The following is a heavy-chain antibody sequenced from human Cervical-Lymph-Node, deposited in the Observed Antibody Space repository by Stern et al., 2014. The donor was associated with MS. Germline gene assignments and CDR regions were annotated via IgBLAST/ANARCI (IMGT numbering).Heavy chain of an antibody. V-gene: IGHV7-4-1*02. J-gene: IGHJ4*02. CDR1: GYKFTSSA. D-gene: IGHD4-23*01. CDR3: TTQGARGFGNSPTTF. Sequence: QVQLVQSVSELKKPGASVKVSCKASGYKFTSSAINWVRQAPGKGLEWMGWINTYTGAPTYGQDFTGRVVFSLDTSVTTAYLQINSLKPEDTAMYYCTTQGARGFGNSPTTFWGQGTLVTVSS. CDR2: INTYTGAP.